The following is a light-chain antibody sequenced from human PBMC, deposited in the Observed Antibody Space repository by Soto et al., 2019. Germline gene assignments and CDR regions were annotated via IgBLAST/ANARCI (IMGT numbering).Light chain of an antibody. J-gene: IGKJ2*01. V-gene: IGKV1-9*01. CDR2: AAS. CDR3: QQLNSSPYT. Sequence: DIQLTQSPSFLSASVGDRVTITCRASQGISSYLAWYQQKPGKAPKLLIYAASTLQSGVPSRFSGSGSGTKFTLPISSLQPEDFAAYYCQQLNSSPYTFGQGTKLEIK. CDR1: QGISSY.